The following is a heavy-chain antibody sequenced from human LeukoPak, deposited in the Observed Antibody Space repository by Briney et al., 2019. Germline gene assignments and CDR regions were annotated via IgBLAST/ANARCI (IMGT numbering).Heavy chain of an antibody. CDR2: IYHSGST. CDR3: AREAAVADNWYFDL. V-gene: IGHV4-4*02. D-gene: IGHD6-19*01. J-gene: IGHJ2*01. CDR1: GGSISSSNW. Sequence: PSETLSLTCAVSGGSISSSNWWTWIRQPPGKGLEWIGSIYHSGSTYYNPSLKSRVTISVDTSKNQFSLKLSSVTAADTAVYYCAREAAVADNWYFDLWGRGTLVTVSS.